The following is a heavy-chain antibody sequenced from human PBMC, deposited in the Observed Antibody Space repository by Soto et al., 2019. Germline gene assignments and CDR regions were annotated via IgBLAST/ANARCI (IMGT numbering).Heavy chain of an antibody. Sequence: GASVKVSCKASGYTFTGYYMHWVRQVPGQGLEWMGWINPNSGGTNYAQKFQGRVTMTRDTSISTAYMELSRLRSDDTAVYYCASQVSPGYYARMEIWMDIGYWGQGTLVTVSS. D-gene: IGHD3-22*01. V-gene: IGHV1-2*02. CDR1: GYTFTGYY. CDR2: INPNSGGT. CDR3: ASQVSPGYYARMEIWMDIGY. J-gene: IGHJ4*02.